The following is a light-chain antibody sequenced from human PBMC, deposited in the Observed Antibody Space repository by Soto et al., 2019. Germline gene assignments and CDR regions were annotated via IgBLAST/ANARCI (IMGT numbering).Light chain of an antibody. J-gene: IGLJ3*02. CDR3: GSYTSTTTRV. CDR1: SSDVGGYKY. Sequence: QSALTQPASVSGLPGQSITISCTGTSSDVGGYKYVSWYQQHPGKAPKLVIYEVTNRPSGVSNRFSGSKSGNTASLTISGPQAEDEADYYCGSYTSTTTRVFGGGTKLTVL. V-gene: IGLV2-14*01. CDR2: EVT.